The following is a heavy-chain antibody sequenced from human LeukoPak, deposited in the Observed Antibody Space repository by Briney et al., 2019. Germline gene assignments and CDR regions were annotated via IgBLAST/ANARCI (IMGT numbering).Heavy chain of an antibody. CDR2: IYYSGST. V-gene: IGHV4-61*01. CDR1: GGSVSSGSYY. Sequence: PSETLSLTCTVSGGSVSSGSYYWSWIRQPPGKGLEWIGYIYYSGSTNYNPSLKSRVTISVDTSKNQFSLKLSSVTAADTAVYYCARSGYYGSGSYYIPHFDYWGQGTLVTVSS. CDR3: ARSGYYGSGSYYIPHFDY. J-gene: IGHJ4*02. D-gene: IGHD3-10*01.